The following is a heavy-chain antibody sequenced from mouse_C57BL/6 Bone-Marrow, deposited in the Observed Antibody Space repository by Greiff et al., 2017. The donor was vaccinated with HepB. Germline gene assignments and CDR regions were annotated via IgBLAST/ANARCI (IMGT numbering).Heavy chain of an antibody. CDR3: ARDYVEYYFDY. V-gene: IGHV1-64*01. CDR1: GYTFPSYW. CDR2: IHPNSGST. D-gene: IGHD1-1*01. J-gene: IGHJ2*01. Sequence: QVQLQQPGAELVKPGASVKLSCKASGYTFPSYWMHWVKQRPGQGLEWIGMIHPNSGSTNYNEKFKSKATLTVDKSSSTAYMQLSSLTSEDSAVYYCARDYVEYYFDYWGQGTTLTVSS.